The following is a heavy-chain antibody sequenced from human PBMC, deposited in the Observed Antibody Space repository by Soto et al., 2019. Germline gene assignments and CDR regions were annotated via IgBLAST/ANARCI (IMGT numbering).Heavy chain of an antibody. CDR2: IDPSDSQT. J-gene: IGHJ4*02. Sequence: GESLKSYCKGSGYSLAGYWITWVRQKPGKGLEWMGRIDPSDSQTYYSPSFRGHVTISVTKSITTVFLQWSSLRASDTAMYYCARQIYDSDTGPNFQYYFDSWGQGTPVTVSS. D-gene: IGHD3-22*01. CDR1: GYSLAGYW. CDR3: ARQIYDSDTGPNFQYYFDS. V-gene: IGHV5-10-1*01.